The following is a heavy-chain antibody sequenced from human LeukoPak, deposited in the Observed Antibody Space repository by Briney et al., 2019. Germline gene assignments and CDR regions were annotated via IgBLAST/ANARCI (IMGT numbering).Heavy chain of an antibody. CDR3: AKDTYYGSGSYPTGD. Sequence: GRSLRVSCAASGFTFSSYGMHWVRQAPGKGLEWVAVISYDGSNKYYADSVKGRFTISRDNSKNTLYLQMNSLRAEDTAVYYCAKDTYYGSGSYPTGDWGQGTLVTVSS. CDR2: ISYDGSNK. CDR1: GFTFSSYG. J-gene: IGHJ4*02. D-gene: IGHD3-10*01. V-gene: IGHV3-30*18.